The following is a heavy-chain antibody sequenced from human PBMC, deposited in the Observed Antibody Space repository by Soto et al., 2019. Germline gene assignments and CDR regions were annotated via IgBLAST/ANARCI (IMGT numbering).Heavy chain of an antibody. CDR3: AKPPYCSSTSCPGTD. V-gene: IGHV3-23*01. Sequence: PGGSMRLSCAASGFTFSSYAMSWVRQAPGKGLEWVSAISGSGGSTYYADSVKGRFTISRDNSKNTLYLQMNSLRAEDTAVYYCAKPPYCSSTSCPGTDWGQGTLVTVSS. CDR1: GFTFSSYA. J-gene: IGHJ4*02. D-gene: IGHD2-2*01. CDR2: ISGSGGST.